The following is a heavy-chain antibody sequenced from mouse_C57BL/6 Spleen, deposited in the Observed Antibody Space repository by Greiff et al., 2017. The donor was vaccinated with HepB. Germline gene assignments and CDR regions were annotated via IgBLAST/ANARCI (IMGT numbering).Heavy chain of an antibody. CDR3: TRPTTVVDWYFDV. CDR1: GFTFSDAW. D-gene: IGHD1-1*01. V-gene: IGHV6-6*01. Sequence: EVKLEESGGGLVQPGGSMKLSCAASGFTFSDAWMDWVRQSPEKGLEWVAEIRNKANNHATYYAESVKGRFTISRDDSKSSVYLQMNSLRAEDTGIYYCTRPTTVVDWYFDVWGTGTTVTVSS. J-gene: IGHJ1*03. CDR2: IRNKANNHAT.